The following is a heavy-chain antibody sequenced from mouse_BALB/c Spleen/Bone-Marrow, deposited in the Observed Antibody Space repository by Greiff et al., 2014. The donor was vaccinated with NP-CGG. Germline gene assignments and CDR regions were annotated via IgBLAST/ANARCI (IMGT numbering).Heavy chain of an antibody. CDR2: INPGSGGT. Sequence: QVQLQQSGAELVRPGTSVKVSCKASGYAFTNYLIEWVKQRPGQGLEWIGMINPGSGGTNYNEKFKGKATLTADKSSSTAYMQLSSLTSDDSAVYFCARRDDSYFDYWGQGTPLTVSS. CDR1: GYAFTNYL. D-gene: IGHD2-12*01. CDR3: ARRDDSYFDY. J-gene: IGHJ2*01. V-gene: IGHV1-54*01.